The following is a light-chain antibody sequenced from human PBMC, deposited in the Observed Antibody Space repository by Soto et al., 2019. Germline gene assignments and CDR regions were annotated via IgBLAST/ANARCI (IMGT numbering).Light chain of an antibody. J-gene: IGKJ5*01. CDR1: QSVRNN. CDR3: QQYNHWPPIT. Sequence: EIMMTQSPATLSVSPGERATLSCRASQSVRNNLAWYQQKPGQAPRLLIYYASTRATGIPARFSGSGSGTEFTLTISSLQSEDFALYSCQQYNHWPPITFGQGTRLEIK. CDR2: YAS. V-gene: IGKV3-15*01.